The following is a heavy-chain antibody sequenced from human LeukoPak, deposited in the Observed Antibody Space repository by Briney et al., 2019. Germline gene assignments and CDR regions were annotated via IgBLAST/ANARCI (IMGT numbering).Heavy chain of an antibody. V-gene: IGHV4-59*01. J-gene: IGHJ4*02. Sequence: SETLSLTCTVSGGSISSYYWGWIRQPPGKGLEWIGYIYYSGSTNYNPSLKSRVTISVDTSKNQFSLKLSSVTAADTAVYYCASWSTGDYARFDYWGQGTLVTVSS. CDR2: IYYSGST. CDR1: GGSISSYY. CDR3: ASWSTGDYARFDY. D-gene: IGHD4-17*01.